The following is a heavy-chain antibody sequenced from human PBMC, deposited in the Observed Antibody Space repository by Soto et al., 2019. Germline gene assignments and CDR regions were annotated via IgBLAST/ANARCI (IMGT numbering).Heavy chain of an antibody. J-gene: IGHJ6*02. CDR1: GFTFSSYA. Sequence: GGSLRLSCSASGFTFSSYAMHWVRQAPGKGLEYVSAISSNGGSTYYADSVKGRFTISRDNSKNTLYLQMSSLRAEDTSVYYCVKDGGLRFLDWLLSLYVWGQGTTVTVSS. V-gene: IGHV3-64D*06. D-gene: IGHD3-3*01. CDR3: VKDGGLRFLDWLLSLYV. CDR2: ISSNGGST.